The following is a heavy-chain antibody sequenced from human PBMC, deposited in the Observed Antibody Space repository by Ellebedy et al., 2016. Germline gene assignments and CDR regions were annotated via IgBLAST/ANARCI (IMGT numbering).Heavy chain of an antibody. CDR3: ARVRFGDTAVDY. D-gene: IGHD2-21*01. J-gene: IGHJ4*03. Sequence: GESLKISCAASGFTFSSYDMHWVRQGTGKGLEWVSAIGTAGDTYYPGSVKGRFTISRENAKNSLHLQITSLRADDTAVYYCARVRFGDTAVDYWGQGTLVTVSS. V-gene: IGHV3-13*01. CDR1: GFTFSSYD. CDR2: IGTAGDT.